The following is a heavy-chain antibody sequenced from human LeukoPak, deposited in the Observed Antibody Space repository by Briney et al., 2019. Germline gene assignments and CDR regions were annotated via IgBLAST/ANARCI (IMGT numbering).Heavy chain of an antibody. CDR3: AKDSSMGVVLAAFDI. V-gene: IGHV3-11*01. CDR1: GFTFSDYY. CDR2: ISSSGSTT. D-gene: IGHD3-3*01. Sequence: GGSLRLSCAASGFTFSDYYMSWIRQAPGKGLEWVSYISSSGSTTYYADSVKGRFTISRDNSKNTVYLQMNCLRAEDTAVYYCAKDSSMGVVLAAFDIWGQGTMVTVFS. J-gene: IGHJ3*02.